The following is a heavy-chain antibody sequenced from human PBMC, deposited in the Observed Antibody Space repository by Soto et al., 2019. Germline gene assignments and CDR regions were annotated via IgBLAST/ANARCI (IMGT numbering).Heavy chain of an antibody. D-gene: IGHD3-9*01. CDR3: ARAEQVRYFDWDYRDYYYYGMDV. CDR2: IIPIFGTA. Sequence: ASVKVSCKASGGTFSSYAISWVRQAPGQGLEWMGGIIPIFGTANYAQKFQGRVTITADESTSTAYMELSSLRSEDTAVYYCARAEQVRYFDWDYRDYYYYGMDVWGQGTTVTVSS. CDR1: GGTFSSYA. J-gene: IGHJ6*02. V-gene: IGHV1-69*13.